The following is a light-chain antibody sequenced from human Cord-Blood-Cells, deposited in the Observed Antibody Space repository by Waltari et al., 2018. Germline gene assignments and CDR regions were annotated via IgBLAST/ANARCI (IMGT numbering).Light chain of an antibody. CDR3: CSYAGSYTYV. V-gene: IGLV2-11*01. CDR2: DVS. J-gene: IGLJ1*01. Sequence: QSALTQPHSVSGSPGQSVTISCTGTSSDVGGYNYVSWYQQHPGKAPKLMIYDVSKRPSGVPDHFSGSKSGNTASLTISGLQAEDEADYYCCSYAGSYTYVFGTGTKVTVL. CDR1: SSDVGGYNY.